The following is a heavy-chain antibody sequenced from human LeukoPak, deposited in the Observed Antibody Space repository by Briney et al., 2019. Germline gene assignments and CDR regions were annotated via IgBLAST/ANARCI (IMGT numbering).Heavy chain of an antibody. V-gene: IGHV6-1*01. Sequence: SQTLSLTCAISGDSVPSNIAAWHWIRQSPSRGLEWLGRTYYRSKWSNDYAVSVQSRITINPDTSKNQFSLQLNSVTPEDTAVYYCARGAYNSVWSWGQGTLVTVSS. CDR1: GDSVPSNIAA. J-gene: IGHJ5*02. CDR2: TYYRSKWSN. CDR3: ARGAYNSVWS. D-gene: IGHD6-19*01.